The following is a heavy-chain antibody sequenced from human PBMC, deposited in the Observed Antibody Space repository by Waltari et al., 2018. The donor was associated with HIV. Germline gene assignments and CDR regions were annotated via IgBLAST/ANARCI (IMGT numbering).Heavy chain of an antibody. CDR3: VKERGPFNGFDI. CDR1: GFTFSSYG. D-gene: IGHD3-16*01. CDR2: IWSDGYNK. Sequence: QVYLMESGGGVVQPGGYLKLSCAASGFTFSSYGMHWVRQAPGKGLEWVAVIWSDGYNKFYADSVRGRFTFSRDNSKYTLSLQMNSLRAEDTALYYCVKERGPFNGFDIWGQGTMVTVSS. J-gene: IGHJ3*02. V-gene: IGHV3-33*06.